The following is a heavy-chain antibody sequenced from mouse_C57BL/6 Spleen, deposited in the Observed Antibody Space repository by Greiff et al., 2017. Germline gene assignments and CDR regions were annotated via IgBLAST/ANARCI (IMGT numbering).Heavy chain of an antibody. CDR3: ARHEGHDGGFAY. CDR2: IWSDGST. D-gene: IGHD2-2*01. CDR1: GFSLTSYG. V-gene: IGHV2-6-1*01. Sequence: VQLVESGPGLVAPSQSLSITCTVSGFSLTSYGVHWVRQPPGKGLEWLVLIWSDGSTTYNSALKSRLSISKDNSKSKVFLKMNSLQTDDTAMYYGARHEGHDGGFAYWGQGTLVTVSA. J-gene: IGHJ3*01.